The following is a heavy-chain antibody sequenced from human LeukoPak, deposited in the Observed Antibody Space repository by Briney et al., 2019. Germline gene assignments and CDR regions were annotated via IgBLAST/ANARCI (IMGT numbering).Heavy chain of an antibody. CDR1: GFTFSDYY. CDR3: ARDRGYSYGHTTPAYYFDY. V-gene: IGHV3-11*01. D-gene: IGHD5-18*01. Sequence: GGSLRLSCAASGFTFSDYYMSWIRHAPGKGLEWVSYISNSGTTIYYADSVKGRFTISRDNAKKSLYLQMNSLRAEDTAVYYCARDRGYSYGHTTPAYYFDYWGQGTLVTVSS. CDR2: ISNSGTTI. J-gene: IGHJ4*02.